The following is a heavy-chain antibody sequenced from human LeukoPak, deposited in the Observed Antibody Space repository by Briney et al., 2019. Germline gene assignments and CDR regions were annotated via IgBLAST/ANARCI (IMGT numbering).Heavy chain of an antibody. V-gene: IGHV1-8*01. D-gene: IGHD6-13*01. CDR1: GYTFTSYD. Sequence: ASVKVPCKASGYTFTSYDINWVRQATGQGLEWMRWMNPNSGNTGYAQKFQGRVTMTRNTSISTAYMELSSLRSEDTAVYYCARTPGYSSSLRNAFDIWGQGTMVTVSS. CDR3: ARTPGYSSSLRNAFDI. J-gene: IGHJ3*02. CDR2: MNPNSGNT.